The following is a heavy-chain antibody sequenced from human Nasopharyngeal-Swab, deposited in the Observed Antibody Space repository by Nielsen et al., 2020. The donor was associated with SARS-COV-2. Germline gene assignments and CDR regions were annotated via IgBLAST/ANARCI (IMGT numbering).Heavy chain of an antibody. D-gene: IGHD6-13*01. Sequence: SETLSLTCAVSGASISTGRYSWDWIRQPPGKGLEWIGSIYYSGTTYYNPSLKSRVTISVDTSKNQFSLKLNSATAADTAVYYCARWSSWYNWPDPWGQGTQVIVSS. V-gene: IGHV4-39*01. CDR1: GASISTGRYS. CDR3: ARWSSWYNWPDP. CDR2: IYYSGTT. J-gene: IGHJ5*02.